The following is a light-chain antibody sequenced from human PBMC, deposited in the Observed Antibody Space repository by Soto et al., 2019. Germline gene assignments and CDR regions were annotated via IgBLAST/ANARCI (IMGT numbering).Light chain of an antibody. V-gene: IGKV1-33*01. Sequence: DIQMTQSPSSLSASVGDRVTITCQASQDISNYLNWYQQKPGKAPKLLIYDASNLETGAPSRFSGSGSGTDFTFTISSLQPEDIATYYCQQYEFFGPGTKVDIK. CDR1: QDISNY. CDR3: QQYEF. J-gene: IGKJ3*01. CDR2: DAS.